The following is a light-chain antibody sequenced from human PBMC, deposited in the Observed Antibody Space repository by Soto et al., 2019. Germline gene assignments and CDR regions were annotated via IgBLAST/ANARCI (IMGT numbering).Light chain of an antibody. V-gene: IGLV2-8*01. J-gene: IGLJ2*01. Sequence: QSALAQPPSTSGSPGQSVTISCTGTSSDVGGYNYVSWYQQHPGKAPKLMIYEVIKRPSGVPDRFSGSKSGNTASLTVSGLQAEDEADYYCSSYAGSNSVVFGGGTQLTVL. CDR3: SSYAGSNSVV. CDR2: EVI. CDR1: SSDVGGYNY.